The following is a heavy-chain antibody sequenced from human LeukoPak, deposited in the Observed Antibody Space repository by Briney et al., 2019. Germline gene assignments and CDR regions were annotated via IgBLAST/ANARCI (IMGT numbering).Heavy chain of an antibody. CDR3: ARDSMYYYDSSGNYYEQRGLIDY. CDR2: ISSSSSYI. Sequence: GGSLRLSCAASGFTFSSYSMNWVRQAPGKGLEWVSSISSSSSYIYYADSVKGRFTISRDNAKNSLYLRMNSLRAEDTAVYYCARDSMYYYDSSGNYYEQRGLIDYWGQGTLVTVSS. CDR1: GFTFSSYS. J-gene: IGHJ4*02. V-gene: IGHV3-21*01. D-gene: IGHD3-22*01.